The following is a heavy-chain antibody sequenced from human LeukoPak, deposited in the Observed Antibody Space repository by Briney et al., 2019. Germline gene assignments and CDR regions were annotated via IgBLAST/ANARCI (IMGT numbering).Heavy chain of an antibody. D-gene: IGHD2-8*01. CDR3: ARYHGSMLDY. Sequence: SETLSLTCTVSGGSISSYYWSWIRQPPGKGLEWIGYIYYSGSTNYNPSLKSRVTISVDTSKNQFSLKLSSVTAADTAVYYCARYHGSMLDYWGQGTLVTVSS. CDR1: GGSISSYY. J-gene: IGHJ4*02. CDR2: IYYSGST. V-gene: IGHV4-59*01.